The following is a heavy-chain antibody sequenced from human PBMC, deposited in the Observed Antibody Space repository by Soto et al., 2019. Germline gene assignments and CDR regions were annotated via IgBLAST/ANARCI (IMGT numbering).Heavy chain of an antibody. J-gene: IGHJ6*02. Sequence: ASVKVSCKASGYTFTSYAMHWVRQAPGQRLEWMGWINAGNGNTKYSQKFQGRVTITRDTSASTAYMELSSLRSEDTAMYYCARLRGEFGHSYYYYGLDVWGQGTTVTVSS. CDR2: INAGNGNT. CDR1: GYTFTSYA. D-gene: IGHD3-16*01. V-gene: IGHV1-3*01. CDR3: ARLRGEFGHSYYYYGLDV.